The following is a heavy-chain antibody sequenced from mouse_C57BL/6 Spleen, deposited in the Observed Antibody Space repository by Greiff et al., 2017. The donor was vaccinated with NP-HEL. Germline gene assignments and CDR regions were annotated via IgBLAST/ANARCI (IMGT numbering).Heavy chain of an antibody. CDR1: GYTFTSYG. V-gene: IGHV1-81*01. D-gene: IGHD2-2*01. Sequence: QVQLKESGAELARPGASVKLSCKASGYTFTSYGISWVKQRTGQGLEWIGEIYPRSGNTYYNEKFKGKATLTADKSSSTAYMELRSLTSEDSAVYFCTYGYDDYAMDYWGQGTSVTVSS. CDR2: IYPRSGNT. J-gene: IGHJ4*01. CDR3: TYGYDDYAMDY.